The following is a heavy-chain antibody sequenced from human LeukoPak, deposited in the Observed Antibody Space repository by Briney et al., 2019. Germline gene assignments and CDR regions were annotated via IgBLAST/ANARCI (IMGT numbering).Heavy chain of an antibody. V-gene: IGHV7-4-1*01. CDR1: GYTFTNYD. J-gene: IGHJ4*02. Sequence: ASVKVSCKTSGYTFTNYDINWVRQATGQGLEWMGWINANTGNPTYAQAFTGRFVFPLDASVSTAYLQIDSLKAEDTAVYYCARDASTINFDYWGQGTLVTVSS. CDR2: INANTGNP. CDR3: ARDASTINFDY. D-gene: IGHD5-24*01.